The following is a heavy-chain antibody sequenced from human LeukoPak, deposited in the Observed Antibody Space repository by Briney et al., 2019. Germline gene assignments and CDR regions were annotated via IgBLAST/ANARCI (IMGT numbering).Heavy chain of an antibody. J-gene: IGHJ5*02. D-gene: IGHD6-13*01. Sequence: GGSLRLSCAASGFTFSSYAMSWVRQAPGKGLEWVSAISGSGGSTDYADSVKGRFTISRDNSKNTLYLQMNSLRAEDTAVYYCAKPPPSSSWYQENWFDPWGQGTLVTVSS. V-gene: IGHV3-23*01. CDR1: GFTFSSYA. CDR2: ISGSGGST. CDR3: AKPPPSSSWYQENWFDP.